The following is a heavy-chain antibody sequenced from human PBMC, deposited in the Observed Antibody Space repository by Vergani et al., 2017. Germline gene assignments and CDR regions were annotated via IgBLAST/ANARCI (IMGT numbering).Heavy chain of an antibody. D-gene: IGHD2-2*01. CDR1: GYTFTGYY. V-gene: IGHV1-2*02. Sequence: QVQLVQSGAEVKKPGASVKVSCKASGYTFTGYYMHWVRQAPGQGLEWMGWINPNSGGTNYAQKFQGRVTMTRDTSISTAYMELSRLRSDDTAVYYCARPGTPGYCSSTSCYGGNDAFDIWGQGTMVTVSS. J-gene: IGHJ3*02. CDR3: ARPGTPGYCSSTSCYGGNDAFDI. CDR2: INPNSGGT.